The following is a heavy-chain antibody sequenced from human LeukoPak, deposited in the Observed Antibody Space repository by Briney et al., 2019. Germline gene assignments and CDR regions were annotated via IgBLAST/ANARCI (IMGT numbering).Heavy chain of an antibody. CDR3: ARNGNCRSTSCDLCHY. V-gene: IGHV3-74*01. CDR1: GFTFSNYW. Sequence: GGSLRPFCAASGFTFSNYWIHWVRQAPGKGLVWVSRINSDGGSTSYADSVKGRFTISRDNAKNTLYLQMNSLRAEDTAVYYCARNGNCRSTSCDLCHYWGQGTLVTVSS. J-gene: IGHJ4*02. D-gene: IGHD2-2*01. CDR2: INSDGGST.